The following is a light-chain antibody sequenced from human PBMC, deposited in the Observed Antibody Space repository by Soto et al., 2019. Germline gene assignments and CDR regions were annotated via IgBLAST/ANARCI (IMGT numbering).Light chain of an antibody. J-gene: IGLJ1*01. CDR3: CAYAGAAIYV. CDR1: NSDVGNYNL. Sequence: QSVLTQPASVSGSPGQSITISCTGTNSDVGNYNLVSWYQQHPGKAPKLMISEVTKRPSGVSNRFSASKSGNTASLTISGLQAGDEADYYCCAYAGAAIYVFGTGTKVTVL. CDR2: EVT. V-gene: IGLV2-23*02.